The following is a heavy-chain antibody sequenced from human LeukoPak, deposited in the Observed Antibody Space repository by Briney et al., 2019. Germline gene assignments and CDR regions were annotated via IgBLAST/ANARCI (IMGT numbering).Heavy chain of an antibody. CDR2: IYPGDSDT. V-gene: IGHV5-51*01. D-gene: IGHD3-22*01. Sequence: MLGESLKISCKGSGYSFTSHWIGWVRQMPGKGLDWMGIIYPGDSDTRYSPSFQGQVTISADKSIRTAYLQWSSLKASDTAMYYCARRYYYDSSGYYLAHDASDSWGQGTMVTVSS. J-gene: IGHJ3*02. CDR1: GYSFTSHW. CDR3: ARRYYYDSSGYYLAHDASDS.